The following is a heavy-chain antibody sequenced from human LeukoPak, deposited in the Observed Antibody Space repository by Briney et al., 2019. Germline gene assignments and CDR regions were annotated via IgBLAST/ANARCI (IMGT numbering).Heavy chain of an antibody. CDR2: IKSKTDGGTT. CDR3: TTDRGTGTPGY. CDR1: GFTFSNAW. J-gene: IGHJ4*02. V-gene: IGHV3-15*01. D-gene: IGHD1-7*01. Sequence: PGGSLRLSCAASGFTFSNAWMSWVRQAPGKGLEWVGRIKSKTDGGTTDYAAPVKGKFTISRDEEKKKMYLQMNSLKTEDTAVYYCTTDRGTGTPGYWGQGTLVTVSS.